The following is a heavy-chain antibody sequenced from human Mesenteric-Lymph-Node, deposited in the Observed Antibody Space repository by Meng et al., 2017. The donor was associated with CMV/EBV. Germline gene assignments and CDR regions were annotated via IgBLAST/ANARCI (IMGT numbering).Heavy chain of an antibody. J-gene: IGHJ4*02. CDR2: ISGSGGST. Sequence: GGSLRLSCAASGFTFSSYAMSWVRQAPGKGLEWVSAISGSGGSTYYADSVKGRFTISRDNSKNTLYQQMNSLRAEDTAVYYCARAWGALGTAMVTLTYYFDYWGQGTLVTVSS. V-gene: IGHV3-23*01. CDR1: GFTFSSYA. CDR3: ARAWGALGTAMVTLTYYFDY. D-gene: IGHD5-18*01.